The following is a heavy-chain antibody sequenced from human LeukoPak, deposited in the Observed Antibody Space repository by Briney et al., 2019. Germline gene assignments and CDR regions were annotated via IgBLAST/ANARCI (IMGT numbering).Heavy chain of an antibody. Sequence: PGGSLRLSCAASGFTFSSYGMHWVRQAPGKGLEWVAFIRYDGSNKYYADSVKGRFTISRDNSKNTLYLQMNSLRAEDTAVYYCAKFTQDAAMALPNAFDIWGQGTMVTVSS. CDR3: AKFTQDAAMALPNAFDI. J-gene: IGHJ3*02. CDR2: IRYDGSNK. D-gene: IGHD5-18*01. V-gene: IGHV3-30*02. CDR1: GFTFSSYG.